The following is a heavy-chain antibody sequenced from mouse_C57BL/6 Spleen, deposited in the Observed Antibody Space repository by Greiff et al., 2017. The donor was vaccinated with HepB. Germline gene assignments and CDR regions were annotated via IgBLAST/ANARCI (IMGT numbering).Heavy chain of an antibody. Sequence: EVKLVESGGGLVKPGGSLKLSCAASGFTFSSYAMSWVRQTPEKRLEWVATISDGGSYTYYPDNVKGRFTISRDNAKNNLYLQMSHLKSEDTAMYYCARDPSLYDHYAMDYWGQGTSVTVSS. CDR3: ARDPSLYDHYAMDY. J-gene: IGHJ4*01. CDR1: GFTFSSYA. V-gene: IGHV5-4*01. D-gene: IGHD2-3*01. CDR2: ISDGGSYT.